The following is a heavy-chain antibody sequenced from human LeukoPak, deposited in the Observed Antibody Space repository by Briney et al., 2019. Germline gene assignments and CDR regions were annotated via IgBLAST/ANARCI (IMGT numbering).Heavy chain of an antibody. CDR1: GYSFTNYW. CDR3: TRSPDIDILTGYSRYYFDY. J-gene: IGHJ4*02. CDR2: IYYDDSET. D-gene: IGHD3-9*01. V-gene: IGHV5-51*01. Sequence: GESLKISCKGGGYSFTNYWIVWVRQMPGKGLEWMGVIYYDDSETQYSPSFQGQGTISADKSISTAYLQWNSLKASDTAIYYCTRSPDIDILTGYSRYYFDYWGQGTLVTVSS.